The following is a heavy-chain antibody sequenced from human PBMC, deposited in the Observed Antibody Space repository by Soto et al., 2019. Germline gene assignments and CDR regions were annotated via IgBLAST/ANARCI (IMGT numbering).Heavy chain of an antibody. CDR1: GGSISSYY. D-gene: IGHD2-2*01. CDR2: IYYSVST. J-gene: IGHJ6*02. Sequence: PSETLSLTCTVSGGSISSYYWSWIRQPPGKGLEWIGYIYYSVSTNYNPSLKSRVTISVDTSKNQFSLKLSSVTAADTAVYYCARSGIPRGIYCSSTSCPIYGMDVWGQGTRVTFSS. V-gene: IGHV4-59*01. CDR3: ARSGIPRGIYCSSTSCPIYGMDV.